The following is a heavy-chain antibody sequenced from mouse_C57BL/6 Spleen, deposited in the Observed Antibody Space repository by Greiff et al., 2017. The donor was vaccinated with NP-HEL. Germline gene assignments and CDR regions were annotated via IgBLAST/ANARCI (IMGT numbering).Heavy chain of an antibody. CDR1: GFSFNTYA. CDR3: VRERNYDYDGEYYYAMDY. CDR2: IRSKSNNYAT. Sequence: EVKLVESGGGLVQPKGSLKLSCAASGFSFNTYAMNWVRQAPGKGLEWVARIRSKSNNYATYYADSVKDRFTISRDDSESMLYLQMNNLKTEDTAMYYCVRERNYDYDGEYYYAMDYWGQGTSVTVSS. D-gene: IGHD2-4*01. J-gene: IGHJ4*01. V-gene: IGHV10-1*01.